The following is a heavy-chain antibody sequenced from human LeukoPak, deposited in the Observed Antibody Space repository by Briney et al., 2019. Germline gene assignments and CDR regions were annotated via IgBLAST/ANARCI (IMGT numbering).Heavy chain of an antibody. V-gene: IGHV4-39*07. CDR3: ARVSWFPGTSYYYMDV. Sequence: SETLSLTCTVSSGSISSSDYYWGWIRQPPGKGLEWIGSIYYSGSTYYNPSLKSRVTISVDTSKNQFSLKLSSVTAADTAVYYCARVSWFPGTSYYYMDVWGKGTTVTVSS. D-gene: IGHD1-1*01. CDR2: IYYSGST. CDR1: SGSISSSDYY. J-gene: IGHJ6*03.